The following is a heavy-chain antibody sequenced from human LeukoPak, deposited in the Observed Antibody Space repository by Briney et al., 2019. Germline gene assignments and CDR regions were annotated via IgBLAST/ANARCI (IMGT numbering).Heavy chain of an antibody. V-gene: IGHV4-39*07. Sequence: PSETLSLTCTVSGGSISSSSYYWGWIRQPPGKGLEWIGSIYYSGSTYYNPSLKSRVTISVDTSKNQFSLKLSSVTAADTAVYYCARGLIRLGELSLYPTGGDLFDYWGQGTLVTVSS. CDR2: IYYSGST. D-gene: IGHD3-16*02. CDR1: GGSISSSSYY. CDR3: ARGLIRLGELSLYPTGGDLFDY. J-gene: IGHJ4*02.